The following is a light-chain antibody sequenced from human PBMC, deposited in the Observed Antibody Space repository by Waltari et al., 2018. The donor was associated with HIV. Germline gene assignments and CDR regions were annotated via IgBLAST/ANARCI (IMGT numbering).Light chain of an antibody. Sequence: QSALTQPASVSGSTGQSITIPCTGTRSDVGSYNLVSWYQQHPGKAPKLMIYEVSKRPSGVSNRFSGSKSGNTASLTISGLQAEDEADYYCCSYAGSGDVFGTGTKVTVL. CDR3: CSYAGSGDV. J-gene: IGLJ1*01. V-gene: IGLV2-23*02. CDR2: EVS. CDR1: RSDVGSYNL.